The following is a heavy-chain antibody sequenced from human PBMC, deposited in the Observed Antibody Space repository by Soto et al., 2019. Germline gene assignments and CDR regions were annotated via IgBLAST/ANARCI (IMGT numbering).Heavy chain of an antibody. D-gene: IGHD4-17*01. CDR2: IYHSGST. J-gene: IGHJ3*02. V-gene: IGHV4-4*02. CDR1: GGSISSSNW. Sequence: QVQLQESGPGLVKPSGTLSLTCAVSGGSISSSNWWSWVRQPPGKGLEWIGEIYHSGSTNYNPSLKSRVTISVDKSKNQFSLELSSVTAADTAVYYCAREMNYGDSNNAFDIWGQGTMVTVSS. CDR3: AREMNYGDSNNAFDI.